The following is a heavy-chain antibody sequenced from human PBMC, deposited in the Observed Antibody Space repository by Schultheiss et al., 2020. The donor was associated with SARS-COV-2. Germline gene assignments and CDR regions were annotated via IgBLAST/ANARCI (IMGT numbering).Heavy chain of an antibody. V-gene: IGHV1-2*02. D-gene: IGHD5-12*01. CDR2: INPNSGGT. J-gene: IGHJ4*02. Sequence: ASVKVSCKASGYTFTSYAMHWVRQAPGQRLEWMGWINPNSGGTNYAQKFQGRVTMTRDTSISTAYMELSRLRSDDTAVYYCARDSGYDSADYWGQGTLVTVSS. CDR1: GYTFTSYA. CDR3: ARDSGYDSADY.